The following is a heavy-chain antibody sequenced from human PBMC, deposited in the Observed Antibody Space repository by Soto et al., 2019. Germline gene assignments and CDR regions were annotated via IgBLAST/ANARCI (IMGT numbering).Heavy chain of an antibody. CDR1: GFTFSSYA. CDR2: ISGSGGST. V-gene: IGHV3-23*01. D-gene: IGHD7-27*01. CDR3: AKSYAHSELGFFDY. J-gene: IGHJ4*02. Sequence: GGSLRLSCAASGFTFSSYAMSWVRQAPGKGLEWVSAISGSGGSTYYADSVKGRFTISRENSKNTLFLQMNSLRAEDTAVYYCAKSYAHSELGFFDYWGQGTLVTVSS.